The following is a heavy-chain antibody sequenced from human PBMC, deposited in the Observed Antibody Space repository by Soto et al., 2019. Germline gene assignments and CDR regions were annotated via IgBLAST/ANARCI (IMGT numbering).Heavy chain of an antibody. J-gene: IGHJ6*02. D-gene: IGHD2-2*01. CDR1: GFTFSDYY. CDR2: ISSSSSYT. CDR3: ARDLGVVPAHTYGMDV. Sequence: GGSLRLSCAASGFTFSDYYMSWIRQAPGKGLEWVSYISSSSSYTNYADSVKGRFTISRDNAKNSLYLQMNSLRAEDTAVYYCARDLGVVPAHTYGMDVWGQGTTVTVSS. V-gene: IGHV3-11*06.